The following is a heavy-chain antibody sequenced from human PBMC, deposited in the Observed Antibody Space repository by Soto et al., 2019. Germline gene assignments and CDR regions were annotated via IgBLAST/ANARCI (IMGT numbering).Heavy chain of an antibody. J-gene: IGHJ3*01. Sequence: QVQLVESGGGAVQPGRSLRLSCAASGFTFSHYALHWVRQAPGKGLEWVAGISYDGGNEYYADSEKGRFTISRDSPKNTLYLRMNSLRPEDTAVYYCVKGGTTSAFAAFDLWGRGTVVTVSS. V-gene: IGHV3-30*18. CDR1: GFTFSHYA. CDR3: VKGGTTSAFAAFDL. D-gene: IGHD1-1*01. CDR2: ISYDGGNE.